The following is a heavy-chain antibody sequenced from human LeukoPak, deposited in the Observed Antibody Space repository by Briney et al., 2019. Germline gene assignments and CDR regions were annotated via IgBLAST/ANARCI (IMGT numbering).Heavy chain of an antibody. D-gene: IGHD4-23*01. CDR2: MNPNSGNT. Sequence: GASVKVSCKASGYTFTNYDINWVRQATGQGLEWMGWMNPNSGNTGYAQKFQGRVTMTRNTSISTAYMGLSSLRSEDTAVYYCARVVVTTGGVDAFDIWGQGTMVTVSS. CDR3: ARVVVTTGGVDAFDI. V-gene: IGHV1-8*01. J-gene: IGHJ3*02. CDR1: GYTFTNYD.